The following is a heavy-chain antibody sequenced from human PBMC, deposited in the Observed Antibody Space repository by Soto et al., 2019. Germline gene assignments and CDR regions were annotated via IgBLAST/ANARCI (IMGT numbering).Heavy chain of an antibody. CDR3: ARAATVTPIFDY. CDR2: IYSDGTT. V-gene: IGHV3-66*01. CDR1: GFTVNSAD. Sequence: PGGSLRLSCAASGFTVNSADMSWVRQVPGKGLQWVSIIYSDGTTYYADSVKGRFTIYIDNSKNMLYLQMNSLGAEDTAVYYCARAATVTPIFDYWGQGALVTVSS. J-gene: IGHJ4*02. D-gene: IGHD4-17*01.